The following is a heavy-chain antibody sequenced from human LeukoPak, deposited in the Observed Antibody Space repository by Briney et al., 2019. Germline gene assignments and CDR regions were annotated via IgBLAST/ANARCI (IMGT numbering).Heavy chain of an antibody. CDR1: GGSISSGGYY. Sequence: PSETLSLTCTVSGGSISSGGYYWSWIRQPPGKGLEWIGSIYYSGSTYYNPSLKSRVTISVDTSKNQFSLKLSSVTAADTAVYYCASPPWDIQLWFPFDYWGQGTLVTVSS. CDR3: ASPPWDIQLWFPFDY. J-gene: IGHJ4*02. D-gene: IGHD5-18*01. CDR2: IYYSGST. V-gene: IGHV4-39*07.